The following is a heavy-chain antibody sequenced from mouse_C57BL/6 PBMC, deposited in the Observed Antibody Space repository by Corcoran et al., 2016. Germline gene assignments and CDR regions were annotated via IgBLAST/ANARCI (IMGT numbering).Heavy chain of an antibody. CDR1: GYTFTDYY. V-gene: IGHV1-26*01. Sequence: EVQLQQSGPELVKPGASVKISCKASGYTFTDYYMNWVKQSHGKSLEWIGDINPNNGGTSYNQKFTGKATLTVDKSSSTAYMELRSLTSEDSAVYYCARQSNGYYVPYFDYWGQGTTLTVSS. J-gene: IGHJ2*01. CDR3: ARQSNGYYVPYFDY. CDR2: INPNNGGT. D-gene: IGHD2-3*01.